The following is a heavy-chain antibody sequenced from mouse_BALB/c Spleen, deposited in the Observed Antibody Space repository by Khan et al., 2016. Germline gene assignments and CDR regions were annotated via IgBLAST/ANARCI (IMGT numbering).Heavy chain of an antibody. J-gene: IGHJ3*01. D-gene: IGHD2-14*01. CDR2: IYPGDGDT. CDR3: ARRGYYRYDGDTY. Sequence: QVQLKESGAELVRPGSSVKISCKATGYAFSSYWMNWVKQRPGQGLEWIGQIYPGDGDTNYNGKFKGKATLTADKSSSTAYMQLSSLTSEDSAVYFCARRGYYRYDGDTYWGQGTLVTVSA. CDR1: GYAFSSYW. V-gene: IGHV1-80*01.